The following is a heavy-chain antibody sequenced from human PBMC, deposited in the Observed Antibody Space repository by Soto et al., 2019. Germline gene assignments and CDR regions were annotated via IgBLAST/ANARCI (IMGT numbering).Heavy chain of an antibody. Sequence: GGSLRLSCAASGFNFISYNINWVRQAPCKGLEWVSSISSASNHIFYADSVKGRFTISRDNAKSSLNLQMNSLRAEDTAVYYCAKDRGRGSPVSGGMDVWGQGTTVTVSS. CDR2: ISSASNHI. CDR1: GFNFISYN. J-gene: IGHJ6*02. CDR3: AKDRGRGSPVSGGMDV. D-gene: IGHD3-3*01. V-gene: IGHV3-21*01.